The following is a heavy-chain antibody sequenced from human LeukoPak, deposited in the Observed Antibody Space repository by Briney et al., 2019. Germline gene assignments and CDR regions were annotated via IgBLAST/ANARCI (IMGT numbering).Heavy chain of an antibody. J-gene: IGHJ3*02. CDR1: GGSFSGYY. D-gene: IGHD4-23*01. CDR3: ARGLGKNSGYDALDI. V-gene: IGHV4-34*01. Sequence: SETLSLTCAVYGGSFSGYYWSWIRQPPGKGLEWIGEINHSGSTNYNPSLKSRVTISVDTSKNQFSLKLSSVTAADTAVYFCARGLGKNSGYDALDIWGQGTMVTVSS. CDR2: INHSGST.